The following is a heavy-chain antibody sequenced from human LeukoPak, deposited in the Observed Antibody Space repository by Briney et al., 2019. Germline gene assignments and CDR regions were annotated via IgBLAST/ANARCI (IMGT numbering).Heavy chain of an antibody. CDR2: INHSGST. CDR3: ARGGRGGFWSGYYSYYYYGMDV. V-gene: IGHV4-34*01. Sequence: PSETLSLTCAVYGGSFSGYYWSWIRQPPGKGLEWIGEINHSGSTNYNPSLKSRVTISVDTSKNQFSLKLSSVTAADTAVYYCARGGRGGFWSGYYSYYYYGMDVWGQGTTVTVSS. J-gene: IGHJ6*02. D-gene: IGHD3-3*01. CDR1: GGSFSGYY.